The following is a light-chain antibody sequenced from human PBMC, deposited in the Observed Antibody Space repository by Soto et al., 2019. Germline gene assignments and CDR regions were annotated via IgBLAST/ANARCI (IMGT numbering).Light chain of an antibody. J-gene: IGKJ5*01. CDR3: QQRSNWPPT. Sequence: EIVLTQSPGTLSLSPGERATLSCRASQSVSSTYLAWYQQRPGQAPRLLIYGASSRATGIPDRFSGSGSGTDFTLTTSRLEPEDFAVYICQQRSNWPPTFGQGTRLEIK. V-gene: IGKV3D-20*02. CDR1: QSVSSTY. CDR2: GAS.